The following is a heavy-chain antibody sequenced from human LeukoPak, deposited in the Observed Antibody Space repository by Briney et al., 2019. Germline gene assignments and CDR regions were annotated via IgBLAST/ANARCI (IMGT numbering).Heavy chain of an antibody. D-gene: IGHD3-22*01. Sequence: PSETLSLTCAVSGYSISSGYYWGWIRQPPGKGLEWIGSIYHSGSTYYNPSLKSRVTISVDTSKNQFSPKLSSVTAADTAVYYCASYHHYYDSSGYYEAAFDIWGQGTMVTVSS. CDR2: IYHSGST. J-gene: IGHJ3*02. CDR3: ASYHHYYDSSGYYEAAFDI. V-gene: IGHV4-38-2*01. CDR1: GYSISSGYY.